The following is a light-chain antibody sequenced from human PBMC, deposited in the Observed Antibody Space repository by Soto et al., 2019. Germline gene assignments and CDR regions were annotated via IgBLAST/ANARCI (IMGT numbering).Light chain of an antibody. Sequence: QSVPTQPPSVSGAPGQRVTISCTASSSNIGAGYDVHWYQQLPGTAPKLLIYGNTNRPSGVPDRFSGSKSGTSASLAITGLQAEDEADYYCQSYDSSLSAWVFGGGTKVTVL. CDR2: GNT. CDR3: QSYDSSLSAWV. V-gene: IGLV1-40*01. CDR1: SSNIGAGYD. J-gene: IGLJ3*02.